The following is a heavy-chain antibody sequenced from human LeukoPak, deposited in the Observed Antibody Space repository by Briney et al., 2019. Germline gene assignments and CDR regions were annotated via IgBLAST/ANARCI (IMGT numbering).Heavy chain of an antibody. CDR2: IRQDGNEI. D-gene: IGHD3-10*01. Sequence: GGSLRLSCAASGFTLSHYWMSWVRQAPGKGLEWVANIRQDGNEIYYVDSVKGRFTISRDNAKNSLSLQMNSLRAEDTAVYYCASNPLSYYGSGSSDYWGQGTLVTVSS. CDR1: GFTLSHYW. V-gene: IGHV3-7*01. CDR3: ASNPLSYYGSGSSDY. J-gene: IGHJ4*02.